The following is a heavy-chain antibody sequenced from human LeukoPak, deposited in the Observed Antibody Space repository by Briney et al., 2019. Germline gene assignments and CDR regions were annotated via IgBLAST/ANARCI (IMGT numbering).Heavy chain of an antibody. V-gene: IGHV1-3*01. CDR2: INAGNGNT. CDR3: ARDGYCGGDCSYYYYYMDV. D-gene: IGHD2-21*01. Sequence: ASVKVSCKASGYTFTNYVMHWVRQAPGQRLEWMGWINAGNGNTKYLQKLQGRVTITWDTSATTAYMELSSLRSEDTAVYYCARDGYCGGDCSYYYYYMDVWGKGTTVTVSS. J-gene: IGHJ6*03. CDR1: GYTFTNYV.